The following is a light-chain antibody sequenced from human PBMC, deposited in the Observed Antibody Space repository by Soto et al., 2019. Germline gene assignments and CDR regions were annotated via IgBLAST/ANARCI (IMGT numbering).Light chain of an antibody. V-gene: IGKV4-1*01. CDR3: QQYYSTPIT. CDR1: QSVFYSPNNKNY. CDR2: WAS. J-gene: IGKJ5*01. Sequence: DVVMTQSPDSLAVSLGERATINCKSSQSVFYSPNNKNYLAWYQQTPGQPPKLLIYWASTRESGVPDRFSGSGSGTDFTLTISSLQAADVAVYYCQQYYSTPITVGQGTRLEIK.